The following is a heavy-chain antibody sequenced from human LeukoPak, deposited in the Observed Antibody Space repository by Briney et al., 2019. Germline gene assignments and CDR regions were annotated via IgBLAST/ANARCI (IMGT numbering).Heavy chain of an antibody. Sequence: PGGSLRLSCAASGFTFNSYAMSWVRQAPGKGLEWVSAISGSGGSTYYADSVKGRFTISRDNPKNTLYLQMNSLRAEDTAVYYCAKDRERNTVTRFDYWGQGTLVTVSS. CDR2: ISGSGGST. J-gene: IGHJ4*02. CDR1: GFTFNSYA. V-gene: IGHV3-23*01. CDR3: AKDRERNTVTRFDY. D-gene: IGHD4-17*01.